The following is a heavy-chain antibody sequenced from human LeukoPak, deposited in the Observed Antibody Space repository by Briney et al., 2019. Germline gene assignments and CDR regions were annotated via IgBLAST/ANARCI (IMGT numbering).Heavy chain of an antibody. D-gene: IGHD6-13*01. CDR2: IKQDGTQS. CDR1: GFTFSSYW. V-gene: IGHV3-7*04. CDR3: ARLRPYSSTWYAYYGMDV. J-gene: IGHJ6*01. Sequence: GGSLRLSCVASGFTFSSYWMSWVRQAPGKGLEWVANIKQDGTQSIYVDSVKGRFTISRDNAKNSLYLQMNSLRAEETAVYYCARLRPYSSTWYAYYGMDVWGQATTVTVSS.